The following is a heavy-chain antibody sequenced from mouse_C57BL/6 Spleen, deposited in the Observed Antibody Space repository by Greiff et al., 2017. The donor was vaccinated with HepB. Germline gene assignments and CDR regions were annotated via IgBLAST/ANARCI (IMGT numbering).Heavy chain of an antibody. CDR1: GYSITSGYY. Sequence: EVQLQESGPGLVKPSQSLSLTCSVTGYSITSGYYWNWIRQFPGNKLEWMGYISYDGSNNYNPSLKNRITITRDTSKNQFFLKLNSVTTEDTATYYCAREEVTNYFDYWGQGTTLTVSS. J-gene: IGHJ2*01. CDR3: AREEVTNYFDY. D-gene: IGHD2-2*01. CDR2: ISYDGSN. V-gene: IGHV3-6*01.